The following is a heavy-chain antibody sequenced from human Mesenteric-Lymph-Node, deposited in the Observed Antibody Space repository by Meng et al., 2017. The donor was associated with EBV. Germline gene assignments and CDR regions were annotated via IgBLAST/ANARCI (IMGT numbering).Heavy chain of an antibody. Sequence: QGQLQESGPGLVKPSGTLFLTCAVSGVSISSNNWWSWIRQPPGKGLEWIGEINHSGSTNYNPSLKSRVTISVDTSKNQFSLKLSSVTAADTAVYYCARFGAILRGFDYWGQGTLVTVSS. D-gene: IGHD3-10*01. J-gene: IGHJ4*02. CDR1: GVSISSNNW. CDR2: INHSGST. CDR3: ARFGAILRGFDY. V-gene: IGHV4-4*02.